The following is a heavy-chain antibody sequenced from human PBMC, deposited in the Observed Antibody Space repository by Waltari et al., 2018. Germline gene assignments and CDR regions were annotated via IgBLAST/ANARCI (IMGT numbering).Heavy chain of an antibody. J-gene: IGHJ6*02. Sequence: EVQLVESGGGLVQPGGSLRLSCAASGFTFSSYDMHWVRQATGKGLEWVSAIGTAGVTYYPGSVKGRFTISRENAKNSLYLQMNSLRAGDTAVYYCARDRGLYGMDVWGQGTTVTVSS. CDR1: GFTFSSYD. V-gene: IGHV3-13*01. CDR3: ARDRGLYGMDV. CDR2: IGTAGVT.